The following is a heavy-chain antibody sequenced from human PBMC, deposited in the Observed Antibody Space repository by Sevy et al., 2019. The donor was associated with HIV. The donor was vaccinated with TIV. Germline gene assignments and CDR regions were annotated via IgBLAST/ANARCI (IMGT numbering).Heavy chain of an antibody. V-gene: IGHV4-31*03. CDR2: IYYSGST. D-gene: IGHD3-3*01. J-gene: IGHJ3*02. CDR1: GGSISSGGYY. CDR3: VRDWGGSGYYRDAFDI. Sequence: SETLSLTCTVSGGSISSGGYYWSWIRQHPGKGLEWIGYIYYSGSTYYNPSLKSRVTISVDTSKNQFSLKLSSVTAADTAVYYCVRDWGGSGYYRDAFDIWGQGTMVTVSS.